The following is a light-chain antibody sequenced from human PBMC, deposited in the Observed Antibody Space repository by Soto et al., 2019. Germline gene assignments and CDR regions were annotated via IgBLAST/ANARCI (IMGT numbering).Light chain of an antibody. Sequence: QSALTQPASVSGSPGQSITISCTGTSSDVGGYNYVSWYQQHPGKAPKLMIYDVSNRPSGVSNRFSGSTSGNTASLTISGLQAEDDADYYCSSYTSSSTLVFGTGTKVTVL. J-gene: IGLJ1*01. CDR3: SSYTSSSTLV. V-gene: IGLV2-14*01. CDR2: DVS. CDR1: SSDVGGYNY.